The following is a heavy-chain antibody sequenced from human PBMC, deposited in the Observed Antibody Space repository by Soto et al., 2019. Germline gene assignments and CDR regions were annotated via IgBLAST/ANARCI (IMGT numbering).Heavy chain of an antibody. Sequence: QLQLQESGPGLVKPSETLSLTCTVSGGSISSSSYYWGWIRQPPGKGLEWIGSIYYSGSTYYNPPLKSRLTISVDTSKNQFSLKLSSVTAADTAVYYCARQLPGNAFDIWGQGTMVTVSS. D-gene: IGHD2-15*01. CDR2: IYYSGST. V-gene: IGHV4-39*01. CDR3: ARQLPGNAFDI. J-gene: IGHJ3*02. CDR1: GGSISSSSYY.